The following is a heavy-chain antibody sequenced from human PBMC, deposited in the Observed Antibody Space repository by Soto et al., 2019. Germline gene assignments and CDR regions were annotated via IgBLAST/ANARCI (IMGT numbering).Heavy chain of an antibody. CDR2: ISSSSSTI. CDR3: ARDPPYYDSSGYYLPEYFQH. D-gene: IGHD3-22*01. CDR1: GLTFSSYS. V-gene: IGHV3-48*02. Sequence: GGSLRLSCAASGLTFSSYSMNWVRQAPGKGLEWVSYISSSSSTIYYADSVKGRFTISRDNAKNSLYLQMNSLRDEDTAVYYCARDPPYYDSSGYYLPEYFQHWGQGTLVTVSS. J-gene: IGHJ1*01.